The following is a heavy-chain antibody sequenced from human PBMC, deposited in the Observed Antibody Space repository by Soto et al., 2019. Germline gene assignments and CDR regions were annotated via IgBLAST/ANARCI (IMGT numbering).Heavy chain of an antibody. CDR3: TRANWYYEY. D-gene: IGHD7-27*01. Sequence: QVQLQESGPGLVKPSETLSLTCTVSGVSISNNYWSWIRQPPGKGLEWIGYIYYNGNTNYNPSLKSRVTMSVATSRNQLSLKLATVTAADTAVYYCTRANWYYEYWGQGTLVTVSS. J-gene: IGHJ4*02. CDR2: IYYNGNT. CDR1: GVSISNNY. V-gene: IGHV4-59*01.